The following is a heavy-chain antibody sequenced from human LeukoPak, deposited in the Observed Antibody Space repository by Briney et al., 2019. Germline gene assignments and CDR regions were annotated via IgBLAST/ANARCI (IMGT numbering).Heavy chain of an antibody. V-gene: IGHV4-61*01. D-gene: IGHD1-26*01. CDR1: GGSISSSSYY. Sequence: PSETLSLTCTVSGGSISSSSYYWGWIRQPPGKGLEWIGYIYYSGTTNYNPSLKSRVTISVDSSKNQFSLKLSSVTAADTAVYYCARESPSGSYCYYRYYMDLWGKGTTVTVSS. CDR3: ARESPSGSYCYYRYYMDL. CDR2: IYYSGTT. J-gene: IGHJ6*03.